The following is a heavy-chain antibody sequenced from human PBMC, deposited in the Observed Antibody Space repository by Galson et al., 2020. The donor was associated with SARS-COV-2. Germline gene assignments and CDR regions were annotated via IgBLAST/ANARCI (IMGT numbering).Heavy chain of an antibody. Sequence: GGSLRLSCAASGFTFSDYYMSWIRQAPGKGLEWVSYISSSGSTIYYADSVKGRFTISRDNAKNSLYLQMNSLRAEDTAVYYCARDGWSAAGSEVYYYYYGMDVWGQGTTVTVSS. V-gene: IGHV3-11*01. CDR1: GFTFSDYY. J-gene: IGHJ6*02. D-gene: IGHD6-13*01. CDR3: ARDGWSAAGSEVYYYYYGMDV. CDR2: ISSSGSTI.